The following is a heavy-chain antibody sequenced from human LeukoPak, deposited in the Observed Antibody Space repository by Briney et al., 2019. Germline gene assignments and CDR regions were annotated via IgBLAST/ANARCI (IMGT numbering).Heavy chain of an antibody. CDR3: AGEITGTTRGSNPFDY. Sequence: SVTVSCKASGGTFSSYAISWVRQAPGQGLEWMGGIIPIFGTANYAQKFQGRVTITTDESTSTAYMELSSLRSEDTAVYYCAGEITGTTRGSNPFDYWGQGTLVTVSS. V-gene: IGHV1-69*05. CDR1: GGTFSSYA. CDR2: IIPIFGTA. J-gene: IGHJ4*02. D-gene: IGHD1-7*01.